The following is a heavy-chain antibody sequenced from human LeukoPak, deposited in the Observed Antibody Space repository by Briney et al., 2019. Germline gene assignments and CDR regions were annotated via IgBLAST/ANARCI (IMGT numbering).Heavy chain of an antibody. D-gene: IGHD1-1*01. J-gene: IGHJ4*02. CDR2: INHSGST. V-gene: IGHV4-34*01. CDR1: GGSFSGYY. CDR3: ASPTRTGPDSLYYFDY. Sequence: SETLSLTCAVYGGSFSGYYWSWIRQPPGKGLEWIGEINHSGSTYYNPSLKSRVTIYVDTSKNQFSLKLSPVTAADTAVYYCASPTRTGPDSLYYFDYWGQGTLVTVSS.